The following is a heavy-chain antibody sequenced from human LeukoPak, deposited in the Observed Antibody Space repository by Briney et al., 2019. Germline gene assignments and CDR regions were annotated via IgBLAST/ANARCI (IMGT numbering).Heavy chain of an antibody. Sequence: SVKVSCKASGGTFSSYTISWVRQAPGQGLEWVGRIIPILGIANYAQKFQGRVTITADKSTSTAYMELSSLRSEDTAVYYCARGPYYYDSSGTYYYGMDVWGQGTTVTVSS. J-gene: IGHJ6*02. CDR2: IIPILGIA. CDR1: GGTFSSYT. V-gene: IGHV1-69*02. D-gene: IGHD3-22*01. CDR3: ARGPYYYDSSGTYYYGMDV.